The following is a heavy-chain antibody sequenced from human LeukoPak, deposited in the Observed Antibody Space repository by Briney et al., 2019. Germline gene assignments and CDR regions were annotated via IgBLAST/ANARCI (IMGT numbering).Heavy chain of an antibody. CDR2: ISSGSSYI. D-gene: IGHD3-9*01. J-gene: IGHJ4*02. Sequence: GGSLRLSCAASGFTFSSYSMNWVRQAPGKGLEWVSSISSGSSYIYYADSVKGRFTISRDNAKNSLYLQMNSLRAEDTAVYYCARPSGDILTGYYGLWGQGTLVTVSS. CDR1: GFTFSSYS. CDR3: ARPSGDILTGYYGL. V-gene: IGHV3-21*01.